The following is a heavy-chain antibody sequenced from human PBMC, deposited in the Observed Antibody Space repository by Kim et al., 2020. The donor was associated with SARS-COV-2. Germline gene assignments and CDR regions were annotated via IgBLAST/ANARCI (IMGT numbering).Heavy chain of an antibody. J-gene: IGHJ5*02. D-gene: IGHD6-13*01. V-gene: IGHV4-34*01. CDR2: INHSGST. CDR3: ARGGEQQLVRGWFDP. CDR1: GGSFSGYY. Sequence: SETLSLTFAVYGGSFSGYYWSWIRQPPGKGLEWIGEINHSGSTNYNPSLKSRVTISVDTSKNQFSLKLSSVTAADTAVYYCARGGEQQLVRGWFDPWGQG.